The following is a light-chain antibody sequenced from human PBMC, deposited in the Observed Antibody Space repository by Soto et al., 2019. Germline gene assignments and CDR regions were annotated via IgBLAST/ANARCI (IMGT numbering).Light chain of an antibody. CDR2: KAS. CDR1: QSISNW. Sequence: DIQMTQSPSTLSASVGDRVTITCRASQSISNWLAWYQQKPGKAPRLLIYKASRLESEVPSRFSGSGSGTEFALTISSLQPDDFATYYCQHYQGYPWTFGRGTRVEIK. CDR3: QHYQGYPWT. J-gene: IGKJ1*01. V-gene: IGKV1-5*03.